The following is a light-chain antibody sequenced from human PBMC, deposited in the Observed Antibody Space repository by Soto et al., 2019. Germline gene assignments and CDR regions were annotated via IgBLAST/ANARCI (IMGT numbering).Light chain of an antibody. CDR1: SSNIGSNI. CDR2: SKN. J-gene: IGLJ2*01. CDR3: AAWDDTLSGFVV. V-gene: IGLV1-44*01. Sequence: QSVLTQPPSASGTPGQRVTISCSGSSSNIGSNIVNWYQQLPGTAPKLLIYSKNQRPSGVPDRFSGSKSGTSASLAISGLQSEDEADYYCAAWDDTLSGFVVFGGGTKLTVL.